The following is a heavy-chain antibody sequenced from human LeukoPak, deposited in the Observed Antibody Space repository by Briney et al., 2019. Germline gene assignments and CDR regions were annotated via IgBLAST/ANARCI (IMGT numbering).Heavy chain of an antibody. D-gene: IGHD7-27*01. J-gene: IGHJ4*02. CDR3: ARDLANWGSSFDY. Sequence: ASVKVSRKASGDTFNSYAISWVRQAPGQGLEGMGRIIPIFATTNYAQKFQGRVTITTDESTSTAYMELSSLRSEDTAVYYCARDLANWGSSFDYWGQGTLVTVSS. V-gene: IGHV1-69*05. CDR1: GDTFNSYA. CDR2: IIPIFATT.